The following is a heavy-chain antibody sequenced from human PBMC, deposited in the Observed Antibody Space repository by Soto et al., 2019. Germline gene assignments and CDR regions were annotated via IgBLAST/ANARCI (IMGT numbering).Heavy chain of an antibody. V-gene: IGHV4-59*01. D-gene: IGHD3-22*01. CDR1: GGTTNYYY. CDR2: IYYTGST. J-gene: IGHJ4*02. Sequence: SETLSLTYTVSGGTTNYYYWSWFRQAPGKGLEWLGYIYYTGSTNYNPSLQSRLTMSLDTSKSQCSVNLTSVTAEDTAVYYCAKGWGPGGIVVDYWGQGNLVTVS. CDR3: AKGWGPGGIVVDY.